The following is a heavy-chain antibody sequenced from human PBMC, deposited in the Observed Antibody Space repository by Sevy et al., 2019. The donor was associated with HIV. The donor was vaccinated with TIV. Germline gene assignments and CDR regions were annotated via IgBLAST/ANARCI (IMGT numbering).Heavy chain of an antibody. D-gene: IGHD3-16*01. J-gene: IGHJ4*02. Sequence: GGSLRLSCAASGFTFDTYWMQWVRQAPGKGLEWVANIRQDGGEIYYSDSVKGRFTISRDNAKESLFLQMTNLKVEDSGSYYCARRFFDVWGQGVLVTVS. CDR3: ARRFFDV. CDR1: GFTFDTYW. CDR2: IRQDGGEI. V-gene: IGHV3-7*01.